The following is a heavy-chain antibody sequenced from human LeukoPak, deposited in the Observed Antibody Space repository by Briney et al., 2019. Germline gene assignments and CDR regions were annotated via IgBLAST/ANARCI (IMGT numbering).Heavy chain of an antibody. V-gene: IGHV3-53*01. CDR3: AGGTFDGPLYGTYWYFHV. D-gene: IGHD1-14*01. J-gene: IGHJ2*01. CDR2: IYSGATT. CDR1: GFTVSTKY. Sequence: GGSLRLSCAASGFTVSTKYMNWVRQAPGKGLEWVSIIYSGATTYYADSVKGRFTISRDTSKNTLSLQMNSLRAEDTAVYFCAGGTFDGPLYGTYWYFHVWGRGTLVTVSS.